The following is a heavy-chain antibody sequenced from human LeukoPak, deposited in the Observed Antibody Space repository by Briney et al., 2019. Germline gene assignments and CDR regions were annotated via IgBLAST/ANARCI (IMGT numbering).Heavy chain of an antibody. CDR2: INHNGNVN. Sequence: WGSLRLSSSASGFTFSSYWMNWARQAPGKGLEWVASINHNGNVNYYVDSVKGRFTISRDNAKNSLYLQMSNLRAEDTAVYFCARGGGLDVWGQGATVTVSS. V-gene: IGHV3-7*03. D-gene: IGHD3-16*01. CDR1: GFTFSSYW. CDR3: ARGGGLDV. J-gene: IGHJ6*02.